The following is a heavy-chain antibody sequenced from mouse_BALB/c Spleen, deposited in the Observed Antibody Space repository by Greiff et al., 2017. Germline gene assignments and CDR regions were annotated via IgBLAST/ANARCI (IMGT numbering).Heavy chain of an antibody. CDR2: ISYSGST. J-gene: IGHJ3*01. V-gene: IGHV3-2*02. CDR1: GYSITSDYA. D-gene: IGHD1-2*01. CDR3: AGDTTASGRFAY. Sequence: VQLKESGPGLVKPSQSLSLTCTVTGYSITSDYAWNWIRQFPGNKLEWMGYISYSGSTSYNPSLKSRISITRDTSKNQFFLQLNSVTTEDTATYYCAGDTTASGRFAYWGQGTLVTVSA.